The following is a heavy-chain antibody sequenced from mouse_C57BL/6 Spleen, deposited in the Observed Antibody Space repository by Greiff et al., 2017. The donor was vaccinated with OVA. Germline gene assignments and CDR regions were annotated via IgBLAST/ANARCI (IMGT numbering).Heavy chain of an antibody. CDR3: ARSLYGSSPWFAY. V-gene: IGHV1-53*01. CDR1: GYTFTSYW. CDR2: INPSNGGT. D-gene: IGHD1-1*01. Sequence: QVQLQQSGTELVKPGASVKLSCKASGYTFTSYWMHWVKQRPGQGLEWIGNINPSNGGTNYNEKFKSKATLTVDKSSSTAYMQLSSLTSEDSAVYYCARSLYGSSPWFAYWGQGTLVTVSA. J-gene: IGHJ3*01.